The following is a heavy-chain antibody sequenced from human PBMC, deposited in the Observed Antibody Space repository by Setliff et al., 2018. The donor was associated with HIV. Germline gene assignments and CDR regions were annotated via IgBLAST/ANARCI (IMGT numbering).Heavy chain of an antibody. CDR1: GYSFTDYY. D-gene: IGHD3-22*01. Sequence: ASVKVSCKASGYSFTDYYIHWARQAPGQGLEWMGWINPKSDGTNYAQKFQGWITMTRDTSISTAYMELSRLRSDDTAVYYCARGMDYYDTSGYYQYYFDYWGQGTLVTVS. J-gene: IGHJ4*02. V-gene: IGHV1-2*04. CDR3: ARGMDYYDTSGYYQYYFDY. CDR2: INPKSDGT.